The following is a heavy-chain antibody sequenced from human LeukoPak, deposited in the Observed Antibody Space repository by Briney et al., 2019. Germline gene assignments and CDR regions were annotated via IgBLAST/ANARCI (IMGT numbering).Heavy chain of an antibody. D-gene: IGHD1-26*01. CDR2: IKEDGSQK. J-gene: IGHJ4*02. V-gene: IGHV3-7*01. CDR3: AKDEVGGHFEY. CDR1: GFTFSSYY. Sequence: GGSLRLSCAASGFTFSSYYMGWVRQAPGKGLEWVANIKEDGSQKYYVDSVKGRFTISRDNADNSLYLQMNSLRAEDTAVYYCAKDEVGGHFEYWGQGTLVTVSS.